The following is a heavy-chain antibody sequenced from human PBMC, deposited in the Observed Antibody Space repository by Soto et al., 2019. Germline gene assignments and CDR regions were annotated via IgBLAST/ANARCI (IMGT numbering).Heavy chain of an antibody. J-gene: IGHJ5*01. Sequence: QVQLQQWGTGLLKPSETLSLHCAVYGESLRGYYWSWIRQTPAMGLEWIGEINHRGTTNHASSLKTRAFISIDTSKNQVSLRFNYVTAADTAVYYCARGYPRSILSTSLATSYGFDSWGQGTLVTVSS. CDR1: GESLRGYY. CDR3: ARGYPRSILSTSLATSYGFDS. V-gene: IGHV4-34*04. CDR2: INHRGTT. D-gene: IGHD2-21*01.